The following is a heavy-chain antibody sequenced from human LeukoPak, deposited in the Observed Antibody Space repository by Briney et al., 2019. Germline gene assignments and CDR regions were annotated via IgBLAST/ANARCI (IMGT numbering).Heavy chain of an antibody. Sequence: ASVKVSCKASGYTFTGFDITWWRRAIGQGLEWMGWMNPNSGNTGYAQKFQGRVTMTRNTSISTAYMELSSLRSEDTAVYYCAREETGTYPYWGQGTLVTVSS. V-gene: IGHV1-8*01. CDR1: GYTFTGFD. J-gene: IGHJ4*02. CDR3: AREETGTYPY. D-gene: IGHD1-7*01. CDR2: MNPNSGNT.